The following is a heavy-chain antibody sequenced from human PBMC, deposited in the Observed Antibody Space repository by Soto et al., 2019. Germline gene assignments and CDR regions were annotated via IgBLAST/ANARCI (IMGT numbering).Heavy chain of an antibody. V-gene: IGHV1-69*13. CDR2: IIPIFGTT. CDR1: GGTFSSYP. J-gene: IGHJ4*02. CDR3: ARPRTTATTKGYDY. Sequence: SVKVSCKASGGTFSSYPIGWVRQAPGQGPEWMGVIIPIFGTTNYAQRFQGRVTISADESTSTAYMELSSLRYEDTAVYFCARPRTTATTKGYDYWGQGTLVTVSS. D-gene: IGHD1-1*01.